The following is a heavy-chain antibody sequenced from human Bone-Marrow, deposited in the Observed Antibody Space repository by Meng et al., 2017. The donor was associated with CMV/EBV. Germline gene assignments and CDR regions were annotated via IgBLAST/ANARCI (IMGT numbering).Heavy chain of an antibody. CDR3: ARDRGGSYSRTDY. CDR2: ISSSSSYI. D-gene: IGHD1-26*01. Sequence: GGSLRLSCAASGFTFSSYSMNWVRQAPGKGLEWVSSISSSSSYIYYADSVKGRFTISRDNAKNSLYLQMNSLRAEDTAVYYCARDRGGSYSRTDYWGQGTLVTVSS. CDR1: GFTFSSYS. J-gene: IGHJ4*02. V-gene: IGHV3-21*01.